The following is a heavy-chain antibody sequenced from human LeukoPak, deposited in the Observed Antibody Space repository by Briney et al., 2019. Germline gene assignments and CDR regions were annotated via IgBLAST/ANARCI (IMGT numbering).Heavy chain of an antibody. CDR2: INPNSGGT. V-gene: IGHV1-2*02. CDR3: ARDHSNDFWSGSGPLYYMDV. Sequence: ASVKVSCKASGYTFTGYYMHWVRQAPGQGLEWMGWINPNSGGTNYVQKFQGRVTMTRDTSISTAYMELSRLRSDDTAVYYCARDHSNDFWSGSGPLYYMDVWGKGTTVTVSS. J-gene: IGHJ6*03. D-gene: IGHD3-3*01. CDR1: GYTFTGYY.